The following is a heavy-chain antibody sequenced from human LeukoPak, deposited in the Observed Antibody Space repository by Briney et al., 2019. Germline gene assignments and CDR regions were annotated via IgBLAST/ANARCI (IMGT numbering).Heavy chain of an antibody. Sequence: SETLSPTCAVSGGSISSSNWWSWVRQPPGKGLEWIGEIYHSGSTNYNPSLKSRVTISVDKSKNQFSLKLSSVTAADTAVYYCARDGSSSWYHWYFDLWGRGTLVTVSS. J-gene: IGHJ2*01. CDR3: ARDGSSSWYHWYFDL. CDR1: GGSISSSNW. V-gene: IGHV4-4*02. D-gene: IGHD6-13*01. CDR2: IYHSGST.